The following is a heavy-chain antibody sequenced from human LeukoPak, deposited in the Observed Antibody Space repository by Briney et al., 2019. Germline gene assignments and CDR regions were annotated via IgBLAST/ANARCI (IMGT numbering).Heavy chain of an antibody. V-gene: IGHV4-31*03. CDR2: IHPSGRL. J-gene: IGHJ4*02. CDR1: GASFSSGDQY. CDR3: SRGLDSRKLGY. D-gene: IGHD3-22*01. Sequence: SQTLSLTCTVSGASFSSGDQYWNWIRQSPGKGLEWIGSIHPSGRLYNTPSLESRVTISIDTSKNQFSLNLNSVTAADTAVYFRSRGLDSRKLGYWGQGTLVTVSS.